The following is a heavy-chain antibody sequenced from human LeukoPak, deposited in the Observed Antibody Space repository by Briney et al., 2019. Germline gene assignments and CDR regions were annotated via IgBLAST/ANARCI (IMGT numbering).Heavy chain of an antibody. CDR3: GRHALVFGTNGTLDY. V-gene: IGHV4-59*08. CDR1: GVSISRYY. CDR2: IYYRGST. D-gene: IGHD2-8*01. J-gene: IGHJ4*02. Sequence: PSETLSLTCTVSGVSISRYYWSWIRQPPGKGLEWIGYIYYRGSTNYNPSLKSRVTISVDTSQNQFSLKLSSVTAADTAVYYCGRHALVFGTNGTLDYWGQGTLVTVSS.